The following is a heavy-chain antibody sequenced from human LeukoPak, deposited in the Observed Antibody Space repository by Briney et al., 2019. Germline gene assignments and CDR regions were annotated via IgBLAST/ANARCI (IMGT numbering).Heavy chain of an antibody. CDR2: ISYDGSNK. J-gene: IGHJ6*02. CDR1: GFTFSSYG. Sequence: PGGSLRLSCAASGFTFSSYGMHWVRQAPGKGLEWVAVISYDGSNKYYADSVKGRFTISRDNSKNTLYLQMNSLRAEDTAVYYCAKDPRRITIFGVVRAYYYYGMDVWGQGTTVTVSS. CDR3: AKDPRRITIFGVVRAYYYYGMDV. D-gene: IGHD3-3*01. V-gene: IGHV3-30*18.